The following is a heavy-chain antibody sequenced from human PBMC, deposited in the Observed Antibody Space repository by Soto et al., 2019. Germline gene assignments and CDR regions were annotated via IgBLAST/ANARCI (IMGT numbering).Heavy chain of an antibody. Sequence: QVTLKESGPVLVKPTETLTLTCTVSGFSLSNPRMGVSWIRQPPGKALEWLAHIFSNDEKSYSTSLKSRLTISRDTSKIQVVLTMTNMDPVDTATYYCARIQRISMIVVSKPYFDYWGQGALVTVSS. V-gene: IGHV2-26*01. CDR1: GFSLSNPRMG. J-gene: IGHJ4*02. CDR3: ARIQRISMIVVSKPYFDY. D-gene: IGHD3-22*01. CDR2: IFSNDEK.